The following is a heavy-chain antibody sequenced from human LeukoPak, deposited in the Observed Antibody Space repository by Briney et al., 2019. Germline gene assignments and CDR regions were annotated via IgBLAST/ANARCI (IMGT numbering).Heavy chain of an antibody. J-gene: IGHJ4*02. D-gene: IGHD3-10*01. Sequence: ASVKVSCKASGYTFTNYYMHWVRQAPGQGLEWMGLIHPNDGDTKYAQEFQDRVTMTRDTSTSTVYMELSILRSEDTAVYYCATYTQSGAQGVSDYWGQGTLVTVSS. V-gene: IGHV1-46*01. CDR1: GYTFTNYY. CDR2: IHPNDGDT. CDR3: ATYTQSGAQGVSDY.